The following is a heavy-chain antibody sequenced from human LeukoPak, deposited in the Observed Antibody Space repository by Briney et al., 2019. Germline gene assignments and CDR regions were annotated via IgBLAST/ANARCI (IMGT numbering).Heavy chain of an antibody. CDR3: ARERSIAPTGTGYYYYGMDV. CDR1: GFTFSDHY. D-gene: IGHD6-13*01. CDR2: SRNKASSYTT. J-gene: IGHJ6*02. Sequence: PGGSLRLSCAASGFTFSDHYIDWVRQAPGKGLEWVGRSRNKASSYTTDYAASVEGRSIISRDDSKNSLYLQMNSLKTEDTAVYYCARERSIAPTGTGYYYYGMDVWGQGTTVTVSS. V-gene: IGHV3-72*01.